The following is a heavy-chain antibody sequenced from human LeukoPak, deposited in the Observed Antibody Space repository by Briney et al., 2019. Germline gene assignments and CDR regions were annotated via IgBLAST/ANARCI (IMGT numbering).Heavy chain of an antibody. D-gene: IGHD3-3*01. V-gene: IGHV4-38-2*01. Sequence: SETLSLTCAVSGYSISSGYYWGWIRQPPGKGLEWIGSIYHSGSTHYNPSLKSRVTISVDTSKNQFSLKLSSVTAADTAVYYCARRRTTYYDFWSGYFDYWGQGTLVTVSS. CDR3: ARRRTTYYDFWSGYFDY. CDR2: IYHSGST. CDR1: GYSISSGYY. J-gene: IGHJ4*02.